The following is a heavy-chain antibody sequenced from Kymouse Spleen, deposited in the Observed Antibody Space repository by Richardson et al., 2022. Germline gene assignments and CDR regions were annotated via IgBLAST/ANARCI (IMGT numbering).Heavy chain of an antibody. V-gene: IGHV5-51*01. CDR1: GYSFTSYW. CDR2: IYPGDSDT. D-gene: IGHD3-9*01. CDR3: ARQRVRYFDWLGAFDI. J-gene: IGHJ3*02. Sequence: EVQLVQSGAEVKKPGESLKISCKGSGYSFTSYWIGWVRQMPGKGLEWMGIIYPGDSDTRYSPSFQGQVTISADKSISTAYLQWSSLKASDTAMYYCARQRVRYFDWLGAFDIWGQGTMVTVSS.